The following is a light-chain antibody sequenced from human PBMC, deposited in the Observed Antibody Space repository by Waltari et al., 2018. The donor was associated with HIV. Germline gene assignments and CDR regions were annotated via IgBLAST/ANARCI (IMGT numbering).Light chain of an antibody. V-gene: IGKV3-20*01. J-gene: IGKJ1*01. Sequence: EIALTQSPGTLSLSPGERATLSCRASQTISSTYLAWYQQKPGQAPRLRIYGASSRATGIPDRFSGSGSGTNFTLTISSLEPEDCAVYYCQQYIGSPRTFGQGTKVELK. CDR1: QTISSTY. CDR3: QQYIGSPRT. CDR2: GAS.